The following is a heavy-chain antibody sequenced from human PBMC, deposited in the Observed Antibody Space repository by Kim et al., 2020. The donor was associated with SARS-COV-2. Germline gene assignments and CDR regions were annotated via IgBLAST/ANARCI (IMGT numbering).Heavy chain of an antibody. V-gene: IGHV4-34*01. CDR2: INHRRNA. CDR3: ARQRLLLLDS. D-gene: IGHD2-15*01. CDR1: GGSFSAYY. Sequence: SETLSLTCAVSGGSFSAYYCTWIRQAPGKGLEWIGEINHRRNANYNSSLKSRVTMSVDTSTNQFSLNLTSVTAADTAVDYCARQRLLLLDSWGQGTLVTVSS. J-gene: IGHJ4*02.